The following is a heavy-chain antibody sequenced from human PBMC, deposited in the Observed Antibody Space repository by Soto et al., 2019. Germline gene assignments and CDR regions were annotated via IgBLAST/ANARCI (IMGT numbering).Heavy chain of an antibody. CDR2: IDPSDSYT. CDR3: ARHNDIVVVPAAPGYGMDV. D-gene: IGHD2-2*01. Sequence: PVESLKISCNGSGDSFTSYWISWVRQMPWKGLEWMGRIDPSDSYTNYSPSFQGHVTISADKSISTAYLQWSSLKASDTAMYYCARHNDIVVVPAAPGYGMDVWGQGTTVTVSS. J-gene: IGHJ6*02. V-gene: IGHV5-10-1*01. CDR1: GDSFTSYW.